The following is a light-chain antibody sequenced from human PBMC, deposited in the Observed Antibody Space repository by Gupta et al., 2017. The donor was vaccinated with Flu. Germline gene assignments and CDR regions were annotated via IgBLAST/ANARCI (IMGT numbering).Light chain of an antibody. Sequence: QAVLTQPPSVSGAPGQTVVISCTGTNSNLGAGFDVHWYQHVMGTAPKLLIYGKNSRPSGVPDRFSGSKSGTSASLTITGLQPEDEADYYCQSLDNCRSVYVLGGETKVTVL. CDR2: GKN. V-gene: IGLV1-40*02. J-gene: IGLJ1*01. CDR3: QSLDNCRSVYV. CDR1: NSNLGAGFD.